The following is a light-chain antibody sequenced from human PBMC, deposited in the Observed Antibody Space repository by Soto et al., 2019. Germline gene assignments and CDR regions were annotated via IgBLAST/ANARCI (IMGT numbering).Light chain of an antibody. Sequence: DIQMTQSPSSLSASVGDRVTITCQASQDINNYLRWFQQTPGKAPKLLIYDASTLETGVPSRFSGSGSGTDFTFTISSLQPEDIAMYYCQQYNNPPVTFGQGTKLEIK. J-gene: IGKJ2*01. CDR2: DAS. V-gene: IGKV1-33*01. CDR3: QQYNNPPVT. CDR1: QDINNY.